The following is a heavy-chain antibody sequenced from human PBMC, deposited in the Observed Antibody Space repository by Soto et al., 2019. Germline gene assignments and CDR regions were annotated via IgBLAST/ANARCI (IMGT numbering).Heavy chain of an antibody. Sequence: QLQLQESGSGLVKPSQTLSLTCAVSGGSISSGGYSWSWIRQPPGKGLEWIGYIYHSGSTYYNPSLKSRGTISVDRSKNQFSLKLSSVTAADTAVYYCASTYCISTSCPGPFDYWGQGTLVTVSS. V-gene: IGHV4-30-2*01. CDR1: GGSISSGGYS. CDR2: IYHSGST. J-gene: IGHJ4*02. D-gene: IGHD2-2*01. CDR3: ASTYCISTSCPGPFDY.